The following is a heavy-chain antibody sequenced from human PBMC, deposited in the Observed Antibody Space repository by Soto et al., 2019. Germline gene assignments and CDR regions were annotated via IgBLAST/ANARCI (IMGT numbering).Heavy chain of an antibody. V-gene: IGHV3-53*02. Sequence: EVQLVETGGGLIQPGGSLRLACAASGLTVSSNYMNWVRQAPGKGLEWVSVLYSGGSTHYAGSVKRRFIISRDNSKNTVYLQMNSLRVEDTAIYYCARDRPGDEADGFDIWGHGTMVTVSS. CDR1: GLTVSSNY. CDR2: LYSGGST. J-gene: IGHJ3*02. D-gene: IGHD3-10*01. CDR3: ARDRPGDEADGFDI.